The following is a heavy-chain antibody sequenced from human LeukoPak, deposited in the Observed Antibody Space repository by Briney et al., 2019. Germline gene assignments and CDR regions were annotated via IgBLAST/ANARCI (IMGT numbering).Heavy chain of an antibody. D-gene: IGHD3-9*01. CDR3: TTGVLRYFDWFRNYFDY. Sequence: GGSLRLSCAASGFTFIDYDMHWVRQVIGKGLEWVSAIGIRGDTHYSGSVKGRFTISRENAESSLYLQMNSLRAEDTAVYYCTTGVLRYFDWFRNYFDYWGQGTLVTVSS. CDR2: IGIRGDT. CDR1: GFTFIDYD. J-gene: IGHJ4*02. V-gene: IGHV3-13*01.